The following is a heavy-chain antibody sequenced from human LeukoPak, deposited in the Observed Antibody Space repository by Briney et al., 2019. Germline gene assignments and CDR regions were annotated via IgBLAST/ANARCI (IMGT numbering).Heavy chain of an antibody. CDR2: IKEDGGEE. J-gene: IGHJ6*02. V-gene: IGHV3-7*01. D-gene: IGHD3-16*02. Sequence: GGSLRLSCAASGFIFSKNWMTWVRQAPGKGLEWVANIKEDGGEEYYVDSVKGRFTISRDNTKNSLYLQMNSLRVEDTAIYYCATRDCYTSGCRAYSYVCMDDWGQGTTVTVSS. CDR1: GFIFSKNW. CDR3: ATRDCYTSGCRAYSYVCMDD.